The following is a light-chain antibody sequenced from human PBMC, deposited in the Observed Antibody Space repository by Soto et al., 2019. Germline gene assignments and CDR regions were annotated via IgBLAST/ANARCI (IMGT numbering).Light chain of an antibody. J-gene: IGLJ1*01. CDR1: SSDVGGYNH. Sequence: QSVLTQPASVSGSPGQSITISCTGTSSDVGGYNHVSWYQQYPGKAPKVMIYDVSNRPSGVSNRFSGSKSGNTASLTISGLQAEDEADYYCSSYTSSSMLFGTGTKVTVL. CDR2: DVS. V-gene: IGLV2-14*01. CDR3: SSYTSSSML.